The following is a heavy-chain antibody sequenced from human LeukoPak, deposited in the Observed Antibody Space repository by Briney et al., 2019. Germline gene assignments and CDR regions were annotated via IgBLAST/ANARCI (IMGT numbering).Heavy chain of an antibody. CDR3: ARDNSVGDIAWWFDP. D-gene: IGHD3-10*01. J-gene: IGHJ5*02. CDR1: GYTLTELS. Sequence: ASVKVSCKVSGYTLTELSMHWVRQAPGKGLEWMGGFDPEDGETIYAQKFQGRVTMTRDTSTSTVYMELSSLRSEDTAVYYCARDNSVGDIAWWFDPWGQGTLVIVSS. V-gene: IGHV1-24*01. CDR2: FDPEDGET.